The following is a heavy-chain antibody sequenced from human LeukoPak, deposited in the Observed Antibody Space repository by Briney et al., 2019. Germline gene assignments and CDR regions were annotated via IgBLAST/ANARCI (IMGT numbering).Heavy chain of an antibody. CDR3: ARGPEPYYDFWSGYSPYYYYYMDV. D-gene: IGHD3-3*01. CDR2: MNPNSGNT. V-gene: IGHV1-8*01. CDR1: GYTFTSYD. Sequence: ASVKVSCKAPGYTFTSYDINWVRQATGQRLEWMGWMNPNSGNTGYAQKFQGRVTMTRNTSISTAYMELSSLRSEDTAVYYCARGPEPYYDFWSGYSPYYYYYMDVWGKGTTVTVSS. J-gene: IGHJ6*03.